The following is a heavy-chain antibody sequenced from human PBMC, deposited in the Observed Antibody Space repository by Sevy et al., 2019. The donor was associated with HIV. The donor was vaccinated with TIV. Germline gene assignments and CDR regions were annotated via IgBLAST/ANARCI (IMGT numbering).Heavy chain of an antibody. J-gene: IGHJ5*02. CDR1: GFTFSSYS. V-gene: IGHV3-21*01. CDR2: ISSSSSYI. CDR3: ARAYLSEDIVVVPAAIGWFDP. Sequence: GGSLRLSCAASGFTFSSYSMNWVRQAPGKGLEWVSSISSSSSYIYYADSVKGRFTISRDNAKNSLYLQMNSLRAEDTAVYYCARAYLSEDIVVVPAAIGWFDPWGQGTLVTVSS. D-gene: IGHD2-2*01.